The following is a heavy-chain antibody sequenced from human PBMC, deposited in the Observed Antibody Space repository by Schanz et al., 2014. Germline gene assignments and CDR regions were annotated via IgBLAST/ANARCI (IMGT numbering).Heavy chain of an antibody. CDR3: AKTLGGAGLTLYFDH. V-gene: IGHV3-23*04. Sequence: EVQLVESGGGLVEPGGSLRLSCEASGFTFSTSAMSWVRQAPGKGLEWVSSLGGSTGGIYYADSVRGRFTISRDNFKNRLYLQMNSLRLEDTDIYYCAKTLGGAGLTLYFDHWGQGSLVTVSS. D-gene: IGHD3-10*01. CDR1: GFTFSTSA. CDR2: LGGSTGGI. J-gene: IGHJ4*02.